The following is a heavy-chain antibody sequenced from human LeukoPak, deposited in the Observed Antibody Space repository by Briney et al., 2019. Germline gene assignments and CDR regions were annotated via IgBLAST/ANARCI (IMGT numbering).Heavy chain of an antibody. CDR1: GGSFSGYY. CDR3: ARGKRFTPIFGVLPWFDP. Sequence: SETLSLTCAVYGGSFSGYYWSWIRQPSGKGLEWIGEINHSGSTNYNPSLKSRVTISVDTSKNQFSLKLSSVTAADTAVYYCARGKRFTPIFGVLPWFDPWGQGTLVTVSS. V-gene: IGHV4-34*01. J-gene: IGHJ5*02. D-gene: IGHD3-3*01. CDR2: INHSGST.